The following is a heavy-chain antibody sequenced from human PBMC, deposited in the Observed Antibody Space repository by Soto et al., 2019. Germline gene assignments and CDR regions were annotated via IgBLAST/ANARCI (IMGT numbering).Heavy chain of an antibody. Sequence: PVGSLRLSCVASDFSLGGFDMSWVRQAPGKGLEWLSFISMSGSYKTYAASVEGRFTISRDNVKNILYLQMDSLRVEDTAVYYCASRGHCSNGHCHPFDYWGQGTQVTVSS. D-gene: IGHD2-8*01. V-gene: IGHV3-11*06. CDR2: ISMSGSYK. J-gene: IGHJ4*02. CDR3: ASRGHCSNGHCHPFDY. CDR1: DFSLGGFD.